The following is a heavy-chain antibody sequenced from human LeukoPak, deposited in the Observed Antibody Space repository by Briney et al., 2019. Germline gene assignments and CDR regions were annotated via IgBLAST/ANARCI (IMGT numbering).Heavy chain of an antibody. CDR1: GFTFSSYG. Sequence: GGSLRLSCAASGFTFSSYGMHWVRQAPGKGLEWVAFIRYDGSNKYYADSVKGRFTISRDNSKNTLYLQMNSLRAEDTAVYYCAKVEPSSGWYPSFDYWGQGTLVTVSS. CDR2: IRYDGSNK. D-gene: IGHD6-19*01. CDR3: AKVEPSSGWYPSFDY. J-gene: IGHJ4*02. V-gene: IGHV3-30*02.